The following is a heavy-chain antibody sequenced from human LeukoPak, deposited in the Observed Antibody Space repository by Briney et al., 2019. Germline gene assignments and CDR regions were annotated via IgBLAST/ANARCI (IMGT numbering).Heavy chain of an antibody. CDR3: AKDFSTYYDFWSGYYVGYFQH. J-gene: IGHJ1*01. V-gene: IGHV3-74*01. CDR2: INSDGSST. Sequence: PGGSLRLSCAASGFTFSSYWMHWVRQAPGKGLVWVSRINSDGSSTSYADSVKGRFTISRDNAKNTLYLQMNSLRAEDTAVYYCAKDFSTYYDFWSGYYVGYFQHWGQGTLVTASS. D-gene: IGHD3-3*01. CDR1: GFTFSSYW.